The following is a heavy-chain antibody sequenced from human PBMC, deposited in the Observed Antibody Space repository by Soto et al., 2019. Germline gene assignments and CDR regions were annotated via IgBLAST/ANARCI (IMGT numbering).Heavy chain of an antibody. V-gene: IGHV1-3*01. D-gene: IGHD3-3*01. CDR3: AGEPLYTIFGVRYSPPLARYYGMDV. J-gene: IGHJ6*02. Sequence: ASVKVSCKASGYTFTSYAMHWVRQAPGQRLEWMGWINAGNGNTKYSQKFQGRVTITRDTSASTAYMELSSLRSEDTAVYYCAGEPLYTIFGVRYSPPLARYYGMDVWGQGTTVTVSS. CDR1: GYTFTSYA. CDR2: INAGNGNT.